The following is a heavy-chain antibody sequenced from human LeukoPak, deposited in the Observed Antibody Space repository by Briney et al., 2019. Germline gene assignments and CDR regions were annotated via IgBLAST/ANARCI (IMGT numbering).Heavy chain of an antibody. CDR1: GFTFSSYS. D-gene: IGHD2-21*02. V-gene: IGHV3-21*01. CDR2: ISSSSSYI. Sequence: GGSLRLSCAASGFTFSSYSMNWVRQAPGKGLEWVSSISSSSSYIYYADSVKGRFTISRDNAKNSLYLQMNSLRAEDTAVYYCAREDEVTRGAFDIWGQGTMVTVSS. CDR3: AREDEVTRGAFDI. J-gene: IGHJ3*02.